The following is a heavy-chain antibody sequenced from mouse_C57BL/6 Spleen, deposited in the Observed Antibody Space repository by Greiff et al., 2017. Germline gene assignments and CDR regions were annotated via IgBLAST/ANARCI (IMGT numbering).Heavy chain of an antibody. J-gene: IGHJ2*01. V-gene: IGHV1-15*01. Sequence: QVQLQQSGAELVRPGASVTLSCTASGYTFTDYEMHWVKQTPVHGLEWIGAIDPETGGTAYNQKFKGKAILTADKSSSTAYMELRSLTSEDSAVYYCTKGYEANFNYWGQGTTLTVSS. CDR1: GYTFTDYE. CDR2: IDPETGGT. D-gene: IGHD2-2*01. CDR3: TKGYEANFNY.